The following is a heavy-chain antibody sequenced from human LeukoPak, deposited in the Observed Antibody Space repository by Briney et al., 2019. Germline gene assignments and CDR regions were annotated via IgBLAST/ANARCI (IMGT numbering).Heavy chain of an antibody. Sequence: RAGGSLRLSCAASGFTFSSYSMNWVRQAPGKGLEWVAFIRYDGSNKYYADSVKGRFTISRDNSKNTLYLQMNSLRAEDTAVYYCAKELSVRRGHYDFWSFDYWGQGTLVTVSS. V-gene: IGHV3-30*02. CDR2: IRYDGSNK. J-gene: IGHJ4*02. CDR3: AKELSVRRGHYDFWSFDY. CDR1: GFTFSSYS. D-gene: IGHD3-3*01.